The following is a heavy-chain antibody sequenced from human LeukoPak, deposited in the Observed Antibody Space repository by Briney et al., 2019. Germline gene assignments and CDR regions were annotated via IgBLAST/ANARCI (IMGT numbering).Heavy chain of an antibody. CDR2: IKQDGSEK. CDR1: GFTFTTYW. D-gene: IGHD6-13*01. Sequence: QPGGSLRLSCAASGFTFTTYWMSWVRQAPGKGLEWVANIKQDGSEKYYVDSVKGRFTISRDNAKISLFLQMNSLRVEDTAVYYCAAGGAPGRFDYWGRGAPVTVSS. J-gene: IGHJ4*02. V-gene: IGHV3-7*01. CDR3: AAGGAPGRFDY.